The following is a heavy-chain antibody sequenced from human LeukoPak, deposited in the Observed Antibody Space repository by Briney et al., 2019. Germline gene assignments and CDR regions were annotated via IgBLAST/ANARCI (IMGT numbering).Heavy chain of an antibody. V-gene: IGHV4-30-4*08. CDR3: ARAGDNSPFDY. CDR1: GGSISSGDYY. D-gene: IGHD4-23*01. J-gene: IGHJ4*02. CDR2: IYYSGST. Sequence: SETLSLTCTVSGGSISSGDYYWSWIRQPPGKGLEWIGYIYYSGSTYYNPSLKSRVTISVDTSKNQFSLKLSSVTAADTAVYYCARAGDNSPFDYWGQGTLVTVSS.